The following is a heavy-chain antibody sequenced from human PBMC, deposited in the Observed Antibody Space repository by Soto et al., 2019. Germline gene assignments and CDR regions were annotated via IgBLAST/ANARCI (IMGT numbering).Heavy chain of an antibody. CDR2: IYPGDSDT. J-gene: IGHJ4*02. CDR3: ARARYCSGGSCSRYYFDY. D-gene: IGHD2-15*01. V-gene: IGHV5-51*01. CDR1: GYSFTSYW. Sequence: EVQLVQSGAEVKKPGESLKISCKGSGYSFTSYWIGWVRQMPGKGLEWMGIIYPGDSDTRYSPSFQGQVTISADKSISTAYLQWSSLKASDTAMYYCARARYCSGGSCSRYYFDYWGQGTLVTVSS.